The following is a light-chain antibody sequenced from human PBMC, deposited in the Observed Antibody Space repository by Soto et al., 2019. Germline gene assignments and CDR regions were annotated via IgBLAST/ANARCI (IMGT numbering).Light chain of an antibody. Sequence: EIVMTQSPATLSVSPGERATLSCRASQSVSSNLAWYQQKPGQAPRLLIYGASTWATGIPARFSGSGSGTEFTLIIISLQSQDFAVYYCQQYNNWSMYTFGQGTKLEIK. CDR2: GAS. V-gene: IGKV3-15*01. J-gene: IGKJ2*01. CDR1: QSVSSN. CDR3: QQYNNWSMYT.